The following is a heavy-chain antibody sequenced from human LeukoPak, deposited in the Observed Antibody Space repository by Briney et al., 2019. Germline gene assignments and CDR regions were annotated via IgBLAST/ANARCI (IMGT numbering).Heavy chain of an antibody. CDR1: GFTFSSYS. D-gene: IGHD3-9*01. J-gene: IGHJ3*02. V-gene: IGHV3-21*01. Sequence: SLRLSCAASGFTFSSYSMNWVRQAPGKGLEGVSSISSSSSYKYYADSVKGRFTISRDNAKNSLYLQMNSLRAEDTAVYYCARDRPVNFDWLRDAFDIWGQGTMVTVSS. CDR3: ARDRPVNFDWLRDAFDI. CDR2: ISSSSSYK.